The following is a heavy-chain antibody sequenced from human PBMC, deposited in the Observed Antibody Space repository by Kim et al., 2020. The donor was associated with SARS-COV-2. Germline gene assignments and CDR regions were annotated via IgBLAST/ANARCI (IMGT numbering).Heavy chain of an antibody. Sequence: GGSLRLSCAAAGFIFSDHAIHWVRQAPGKGPEWLAVISFDETRKYYADSVKGRFTISRDSSNDTVYLQMSRLRPEDTALYFCARDSDLSGSFFDLWGQGT. CDR1: GFIFSDHA. J-gene: IGHJ5*02. CDR3: ARDSDLSGSFFDL. V-gene: IGHV3-30-3*01. D-gene: IGHD3-10*01. CDR2: ISFDETRK.